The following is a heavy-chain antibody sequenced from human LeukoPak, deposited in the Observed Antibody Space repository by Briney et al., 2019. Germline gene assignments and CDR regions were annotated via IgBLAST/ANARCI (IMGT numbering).Heavy chain of an antibody. V-gene: IGHV3-23*01. CDR2: ISGSGGGT. Sequence: GGSLRLSCAASRFTFSSYAMNWARQAPGKGLEWVSGISGSGGGTYYADSVKGRFTISRDNAENTLYLQMNSLRAEDAAVYYCATGTQSTYYYYMDVWGKGTTVTVSS. D-gene: IGHD2-2*01. CDR3: ATGTQSTYYYYMDV. CDR1: RFTFSSYA. J-gene: IGHJ6*03.